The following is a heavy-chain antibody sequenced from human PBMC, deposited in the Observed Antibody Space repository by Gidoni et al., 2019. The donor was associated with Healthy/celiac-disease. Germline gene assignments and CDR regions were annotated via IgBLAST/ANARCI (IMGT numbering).Heavy chain of an antibody. CDR3: ARAEGGMVRGVYYYYGMDV. V-gene: IGHV1-2*06. CDR2: INPNSGGT. D-gene: IGHD3-10*01. CDR1: GYTFTGYY. Sequence: QVQLVQSGAEVKKPGASVKVSCKASGYTFTGYYMPWVRQAPGQGLEWMGRINPNSGGTNYAQKFQGRVTMTRDTSISTAYMELSRLRSDDTAVYYCARAEGGMVRGVYYYYGMDVWGQGTTVTVSS. J-gene: IGHJ6*02.